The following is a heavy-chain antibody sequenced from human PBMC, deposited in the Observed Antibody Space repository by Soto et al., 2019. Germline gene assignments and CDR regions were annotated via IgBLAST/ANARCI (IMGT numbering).Heavy chain of an antibody. D-gene: IGHD3-22*01. CDR3: ARALSSGYQYYFDY. CDR2: IYHSGST. J-gene: IGHJ4*02. Sequence: PSETLSLTCAVSGYAIISGYYWGWIRQPPGKGLEWIGSIYHSGSTYYNPSLKSRVTISVDTSKNQFSLKLSSVTAADTAVYYCARALSSGYQYYFDYWGQGTLVTVSS. CDR1: GYAIISGYY. V-gene: IGHV4-38-2*01.